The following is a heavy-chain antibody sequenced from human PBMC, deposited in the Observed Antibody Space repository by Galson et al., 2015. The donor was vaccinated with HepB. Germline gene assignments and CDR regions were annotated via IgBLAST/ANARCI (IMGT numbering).Heavy chain of an antibody. V-gene: IGHV1-69*13. CDR1: GYTFTGYY. Sequence: SVKVSCKASGYTFTGYYMHWVRQAPGQGLEWMGGIIPIFGIANYAQKFQGRVTITADESTSTAYMELSSLRSEDTAMYYCAREDLAAAGTWSGMDVWGQGTTVTVSS. CDR2: IIPIFGIA. D-gene: IGHD6-13*01. J-gene: IGHJ6*02. CDR3: AREDLAAAGTWSGMDV.